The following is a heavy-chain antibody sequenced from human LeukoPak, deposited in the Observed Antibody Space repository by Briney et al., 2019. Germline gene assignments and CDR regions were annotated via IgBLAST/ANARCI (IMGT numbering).Heavy chain of an antibody. CDR2: INHSGST. D-gene: IGHD3-16*01. CDR1: GGSFSGYY. J-gene: IGHJ4*02. CDR3: ARPIYDYYFDY. V-gene: IGHV4-34*01. Sequence: SETLSLTCAVYGGSFSGYYWSWLRQPPEKGLEWIGEINHSGSTNYNPSLKSRVTISVDTSKNQFSLKLSSVTAADTAVYYCARPIYDYYFDYWGQGTLVTVSS.